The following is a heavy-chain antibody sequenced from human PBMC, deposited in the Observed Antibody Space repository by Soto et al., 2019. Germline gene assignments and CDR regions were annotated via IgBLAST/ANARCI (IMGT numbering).Heavy chain of an antibody. CDR2: ISYDGSNK. D-gene: IGHD1-26*01. Sequence: PGGSLRLSCAASGFTFSSYGMHWVRQAPGKGLEWVAVISYDGSNKYYADSVKGRFTISRDNSKNTLYLQMNSLRAEDTAVYYCAKHGATDYFDYWGQGTLVTVPQ. CDR1: GFTFSSYG. J-gene: IGHJ4*02. V-gene: IGHV3-30*18. CDR3: AKHGATDYFDY.